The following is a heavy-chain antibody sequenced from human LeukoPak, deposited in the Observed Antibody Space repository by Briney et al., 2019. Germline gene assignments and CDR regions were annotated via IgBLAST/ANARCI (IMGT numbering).Heavy chain of an antibody. V-gene: IGHV3-15*05. D-gene: IGHD2-2*01. CDR1: GPSLNYDW. CDR2: IKSKTDGETT. J-gene: IGHJ3*02. CDR3: ARERYCSSSSCPGALDI. Sequence: GGSLRLSCVSSGPSLNYDWMSWVRQAPGKGLEWVGRIKSKTDGETTGYAAPVKGRFTISRDDSKNTLYLQMNSLETEDTAVYHCARERYCSSSSCPGALDIWGQGTEVTVSS.